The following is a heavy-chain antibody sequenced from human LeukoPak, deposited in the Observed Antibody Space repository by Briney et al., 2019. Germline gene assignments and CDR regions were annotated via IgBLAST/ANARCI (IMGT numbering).Heavy chain of an antibody. CDR2: ISWNSGSI. CDR1: GFTFDDYA. V-gene: IGHV3-9*01. Sequence: GRSLRLSCAASGFTFDDYAMHWVRQAPGKGLEWVSGISWNSGSIGYADSVKGRFTISRDNAKNSLYLQMNSLRAEDAALYYCAKDKDSSGYYFGFDYWGRGTLVTVSS. J-gene: IGHJ4*02. D-gene: IGHD3-22*01. CDR3: AKDKDSSGYYFGFDY.